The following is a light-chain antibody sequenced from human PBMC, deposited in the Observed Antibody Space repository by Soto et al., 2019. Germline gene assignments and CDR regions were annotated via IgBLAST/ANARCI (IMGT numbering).Light chain of an antibody. CDR1: RSVSSSF. J-gene: IGKJ4*01. CDR2: GAS. V-gene: IGKV3-20*01. CDR3: QQYGSSPPLT. Sequence: EIVLTQSPGTLSLSPGGRATLSCRASRSVSSSFLAWYQQKPGQAPRLLIYGASSRATGIPDRFSGSGSGTEFTLTISRLEPEDFAVYYCQQYGSSPPLTFGGGTKVETK.